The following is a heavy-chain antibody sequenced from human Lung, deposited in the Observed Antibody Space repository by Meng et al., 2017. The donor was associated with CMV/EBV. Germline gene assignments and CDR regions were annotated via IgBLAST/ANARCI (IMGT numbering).Heavy chain of an antibody. J-gene: IGHJ4*02. CDR3: ARGHYGVNSGIDY. CDR2: VFFMVGIA. V-gene: IGHV1-69*04. Sequence: TASGGTFSCYAISWVRQGPGQGIEWMGQVFFMVGIANYAQKFRSRVAITADHTTSTAYMELSSLTTEDTAVYFCARGHYGVNSGIDYWGQGTLVTVSS. CDR1: GGTFSCYA. D-gene: IGHD4-23*01.